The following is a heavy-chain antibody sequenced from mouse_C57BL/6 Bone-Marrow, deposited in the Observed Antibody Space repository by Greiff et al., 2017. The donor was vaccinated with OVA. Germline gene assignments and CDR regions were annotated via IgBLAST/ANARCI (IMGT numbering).Heavy chain of an antibody. D-gene: IGHD1-1*01. Sequence: EVQLQESGTELVKPGASVKMSCKASGYTFTDYNMHWVKQSHGKSLEWIGYINPNNGGTSYNQKFKGKATLTVNKSSSTAYMELRSLTSEDSAVYYCARWQSPDYYGSSPFDYWGQGTTLTVSS. J-gene: IGHJ2*01. V-gene: IGHV1-22*01. CDR2: INPNNGGT. CDR3: ARWQSPDYYGSSPFDY. CDR1: GYTFTDYN.